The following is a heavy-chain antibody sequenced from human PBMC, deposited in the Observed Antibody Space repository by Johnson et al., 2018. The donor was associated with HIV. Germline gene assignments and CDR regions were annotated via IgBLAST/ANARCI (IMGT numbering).Heavy chain of an antibody. CDR3: ARGIVEVQPRYRLLRDDVFDV. D-gene: IGHD2-15*01. J-gene: IGHJ3*01. CDR2: INWNGGSP. Sequence: VQLVESGGGVVRPGGSLRLSCATSGFIFDDYAMGWVRQVPGKGLEWVSGINWNGGSPAYAASVRGRFTISRDNAKDSLYVQMDSLRAKDTALYYCARGIVEVQPRYRLLRDDVFDVWGQGTMVTVSS. V-gene: IGHV3-20*04. CDR1: GFIFDDYA.